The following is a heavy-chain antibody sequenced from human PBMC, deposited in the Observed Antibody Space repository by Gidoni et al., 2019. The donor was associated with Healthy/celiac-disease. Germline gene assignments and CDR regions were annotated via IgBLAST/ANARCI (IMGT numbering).Heavy chain of an antibody. J-gene: IGHJ6*02. CDR3: ARGIGYGSGSYYIHAGMDV. D-gene: IGHD3-10*01. CDR2: ISSSSSYI. CDR1: GFTFSSYS. V-gene: IGHV3-21*01. Sequence: EVQLVESGGGLVKPGGSLRLSCAASGFTFSSYSMNWVRQAPGKGLEWVSSISSSSSYIYYADSVKGRFTISRDNAKNSLYLQMNSLRAEDTAVYYCARGIGYGSGSYYIHAGMDVWGQGTTVTVSS.